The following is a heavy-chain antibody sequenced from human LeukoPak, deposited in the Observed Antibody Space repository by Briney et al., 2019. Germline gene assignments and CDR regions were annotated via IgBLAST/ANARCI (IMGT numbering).Heavy chain of an antibody. Sequence: SETLSLTCAVSGGSFSGCYWSWIRQPPGKGLGWIGEINNSGSTNYNPSLMSRLSILIDTSKTQFPLKLRSVTAADTAVYYCTRGIGRAPGDWGQGSLVTVSS. V-gene: IGHV4-34*01. J-gene: IGHJ4*02. CDR1: GGSFSGCY. D-gene: IGHD2-2*01. CDR2: INNSGST. CDR3: TRGIGRAPGD.